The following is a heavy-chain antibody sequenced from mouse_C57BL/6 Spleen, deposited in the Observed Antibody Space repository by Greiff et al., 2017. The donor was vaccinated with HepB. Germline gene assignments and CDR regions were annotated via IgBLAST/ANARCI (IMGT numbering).Heavy chain of an antibody. V-gene: IGHV5-4*01. J-gene: IGHJ2*01. CDR2: ISHGGSYT. CDR3: ARDRDGYYPDY. CDR1: GFTFSGYA. Sequence: EVKLMESGGGLVKPGGSLKLSCAASGFTFSGYAMYWVRQTPGKRLEWIETISHGGSYTYYPNNVKGRFTISRDNAKNNLYLQMSHLKSEDTAMYYCARDRDGYYPDYWGQGTTLTVSS. D-gene: IGHD2-3*01.